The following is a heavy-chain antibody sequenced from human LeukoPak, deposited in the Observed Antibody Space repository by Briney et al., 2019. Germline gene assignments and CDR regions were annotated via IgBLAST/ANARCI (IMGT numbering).Heavy chain of an antibody. D-gene: IGHD6-19*01. CDR2: INHSGST. Sequence: SETLSLTCAVYGGSFSGYYWSWIRQPPGKGLEWIGEINHSGSTNYNPSLKSRVTISVDTSKNQFSLKLSSVTAADTAVYYCARGRGWRFDYWGQGYLVTVSS. CDR1: GGSFSGYY. V-gene: IGHV4-34*01. J-gene: IGHJ4*02. CDR3: ARGRGWRFDY.